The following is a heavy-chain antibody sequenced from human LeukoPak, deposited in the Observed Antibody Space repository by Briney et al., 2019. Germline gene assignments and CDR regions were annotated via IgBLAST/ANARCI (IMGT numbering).Heavy chain of an antibody. CDR3: AGGTLGYFDY. D-gene: IGHD3-16*01. CDR1: GGTFSSYA. V-gene: IGHV1-69*05. CDR2: IIPIFGTA. Sequence: VASVKVSCKASGGTFSSYAISWVRQAPGQGLEWMGGIIPIFGTANYAQKFQGRVTITTDESTSTAYMELSSLRSEDTAVYYCAGGTLGYFDYWGQGTLVTVSS. J-gene: IGHJ4*02.